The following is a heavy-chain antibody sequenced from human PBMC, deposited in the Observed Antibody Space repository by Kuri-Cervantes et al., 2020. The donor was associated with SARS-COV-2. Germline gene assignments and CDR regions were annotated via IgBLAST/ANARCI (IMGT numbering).Heavy chain of an antibody. V-gene: IGHV3-21*01. J-gene: IGHJ6*02. CDR2: ISSSSSYI. CDR3: ARDLVVVVPAAIYYYGMDV. Sequence: GESLKISCAASGFTFSSYSMNWVRQAPGKGLEWVSSISSSSSYIYYADSVKGRFTISRDNAKNSLHLQMNSLRAEDTAVYYCARDLVVVVPAAIYYYGMDVWGQGTTVTVSS. D-gene: IGHD2-2*01. CDR1: GFTFSSYS.